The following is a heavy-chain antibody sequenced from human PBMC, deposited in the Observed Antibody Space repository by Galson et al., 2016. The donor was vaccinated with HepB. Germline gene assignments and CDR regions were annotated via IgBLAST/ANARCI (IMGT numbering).Heavy chain of an antibody. Sequence: CAISGDSVSSNSAAWNWIRQSPSRGLEWLGRTYYRSKWYNDYAASVKSRTTINPDTSKNRVSLQLRSVNHEETAVYYCARVRSYKLPDGVFDYWGQGMLVTV. D-gene: IGHD2-2*02. V-gene: IGHV6-1*01. CDR3: ARVRSYKLPDGVFDY. CDR2: TYYRSKWYN. CDR1: GDSVSSNSAA. J-gene: IGHJ4*02.